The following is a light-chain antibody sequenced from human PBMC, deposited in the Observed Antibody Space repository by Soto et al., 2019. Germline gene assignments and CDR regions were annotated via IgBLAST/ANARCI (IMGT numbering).Light chain of an antibody. V-gene: IGLV2-14*01. CDR3: SSYTSSSTYWV. CDR1: SSDVGGYNY. Sequence: ALTQPASVSGSPGQSITISCTGTSSDVGGYNYVSWYQQHPGKAPKLMIYDVSNRPSGVSNRFSGSKSGNTASLTISGLQAEDEADYYCSSYTSSSTYWVFGGGTKLTVL. CDR2: DVS. J-gene: IGLJ3*02.